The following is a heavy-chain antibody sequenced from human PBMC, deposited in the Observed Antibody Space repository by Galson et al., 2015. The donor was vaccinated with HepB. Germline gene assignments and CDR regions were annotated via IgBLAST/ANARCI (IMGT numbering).Heavy chain of an antibody. CDR2: IYPGDSDT. D-gene: IGHD3-22*01. CDR3: ARRAPYDTSGYSFFDY. CDR1: GYSFSSYW. J-gene: IGHJ4*02. Sequence: QSGAEVKKPGESLKISCKASGYSFSSYWIGWVRQMPGKGLEWMGIIYPGDSDTTYSPSFQGQVTISADRSITTAYLQWGSLKASDTAMYYCARRAPYDTSGYSFFDYWGQGALVTVSS. V-gene: IGHV5-51*03.